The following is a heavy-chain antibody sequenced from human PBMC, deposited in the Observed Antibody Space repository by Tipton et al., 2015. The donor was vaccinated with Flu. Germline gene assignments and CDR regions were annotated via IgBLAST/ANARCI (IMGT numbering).Heavy chain of an antibody. Sequence: SLRLSCAASGYTFSTYWMSWVRQAPGKGLEWVAHIKEDGSEKYYVDSVKGRFTISRDNAKSSLYLQMNSLRAEDTGVYYCARAIAAAGSYWGQGTLVTVSS. J-gene: IGHJ4*02. CDR3: ARAIAAAGSY. D-gene: IGHD6-13*01. CDR2: IKEDGSEK. V-gene: IGHV3-7*01. CDR1: GYTFSTYW.